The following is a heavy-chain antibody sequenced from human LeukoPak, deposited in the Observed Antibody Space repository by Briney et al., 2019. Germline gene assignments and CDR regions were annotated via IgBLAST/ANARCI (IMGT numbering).Heavy chain of an antibody. V-gene: IGHV3-30*04. CDR1: GFTFSSYA. D-gene: IGHD3-10*02. CDR2: ISYDGSTK. CDR3: AELGITMIGGV. J-gene: IGHJ6*04. Sequence: PGGSLRLSCAASGFTFSSYAMHWVRQAPGKGLEWVTSISYDGSTKYYADSVKGRFTISRDNSKNTLYLQMNSLRAEDTAVYYCAELGITMIGGVWGKGTTVTISS.